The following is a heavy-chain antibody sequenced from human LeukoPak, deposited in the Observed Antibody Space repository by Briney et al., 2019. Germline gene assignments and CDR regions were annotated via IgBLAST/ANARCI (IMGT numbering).Heavy chain of an antibody. D-gene: IGHD6-19*01. Sequence: SVKVSCKASGGTFTSYAISWVRQAPGQRLEWMGGIIPIFGTANYAQKFQGRVTITTDESTSTAYVELSSLRYEDTAVYYCARDTYSSGWYNLGYWGQGTLVTVCS. V-gene: IGHV1-69*05. CDR1: GGTFTSYA. CDR2: IIPIFGTA. J-gene: IGHJ4*02. CDR3: ARDTYSSGWYNLGY.